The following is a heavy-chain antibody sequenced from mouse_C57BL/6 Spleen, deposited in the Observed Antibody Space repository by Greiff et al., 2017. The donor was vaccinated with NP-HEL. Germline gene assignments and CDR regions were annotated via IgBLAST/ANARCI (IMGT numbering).Heavy chain of an antibody. Sequence: QVQLQQPGAELVRPGTSVKLSCKASGYTFTSYWMHWVKQRPGQGLEWIGVIDPSDSYTNYNQKLKGKATLTVDTSSSKAYMQLSSLTSEDSAVYYCAAVYDGYSYWGQGTTLTVSS. CDR2: IDPSDSYT. CDR1: GYTFTSYW. V-gene: IGHV1-59*01. CDR3: AAVYDGYSY. D-gene: IGHD2-3*01. J-gene: IGHJ2*01.